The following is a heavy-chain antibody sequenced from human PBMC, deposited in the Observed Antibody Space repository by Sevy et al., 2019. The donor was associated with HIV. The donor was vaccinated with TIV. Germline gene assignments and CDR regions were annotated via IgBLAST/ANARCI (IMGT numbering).Heavy chain of an antibody. V-gene: IGHV3-15*01. D-gene: IGHD2-8*02. J-gene: IGHJ6*02. CDR3: STDPIIVLLVTDGMDV. Sequence: GGSLRLSCAASGFTFYYAWMSWVRQAPGKGLEWVGRIKSKADGGTTEYAAAVKGRFTISRDDSKYTLYLQMNSLKTEDTAIYYCSTDPIIVLLVTDGMDVWGQGTTVTVSS. CDR1: GFTFYYAW. CDR2: IKSKADGGTT.